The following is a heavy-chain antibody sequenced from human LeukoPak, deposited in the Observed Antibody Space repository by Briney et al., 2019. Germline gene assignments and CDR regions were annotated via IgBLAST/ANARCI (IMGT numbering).Heavy chain of an antibody. Sequence: ASVKVSCKASGYTFTSYDINWVRQATGQGLEWMGWMNPNSGNTGYAQKFQGRVTMTRNTSISTAYMELSSLRSEDTAVYYCARGPRVLWFGELSNKYYFDYWGRGTLVTVSS. CDR2: MNPNSGNT. V-gene: IGHV1-8*01. J-gene: IGHJ4*02. CDR1: GYTFTSYD. D-gene: IGHD3-10*01. CDR3: ARGPRVLWFGELSNKYYFDY.